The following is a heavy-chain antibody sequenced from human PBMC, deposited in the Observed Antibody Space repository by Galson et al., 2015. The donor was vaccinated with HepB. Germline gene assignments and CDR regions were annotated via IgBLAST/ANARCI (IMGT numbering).Heavy chain of an antibody. Sequence: SVKVSCKASGGTFSSYTISWVRQAPGQGLEWMGRIIPILGIANYAQKFQGRVTITADKSTSTAYMELSSLRSEDTAVYYCALLLFGELLYYYGMDVWGQGTTVTVSS. CDR2: IIPILGIA. V-gene: IGHV1-69*02. CDR1: GGTFSSYT. CDR3: ALLLFGELLYYYGMDV. J-gene: IGHJ6*02. D-gene: IGHD3-10*01.